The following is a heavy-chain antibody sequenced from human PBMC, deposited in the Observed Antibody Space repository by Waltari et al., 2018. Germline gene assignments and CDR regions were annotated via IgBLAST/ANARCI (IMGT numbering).Heavy chain of an antibody. D-gene: IGHD2-2*01. J-gene: IGHJ4*02. Sequence: EVQLVESGGGLVQPGGSLRLYCAASGVTFSNNYMNWVRQAPGKGLEWVSTIYSGGQTYYADYGKGRFTISRDNPKNTVYLQMNSLRPDDTAVYYCTRGVVASAAASYWGQGTLVTVSS. V-gene: IGHV3-66*01. CDR2: IYSGGQT. CDR1: GVTFSNNY. CDR3: TRGVVASAAASY.